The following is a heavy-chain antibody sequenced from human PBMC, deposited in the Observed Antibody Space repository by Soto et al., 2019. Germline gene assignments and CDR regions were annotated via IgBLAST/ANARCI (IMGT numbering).Heavy chain of an antibody. D-gene: IGHD3-9*01. CDR2: ISGSGGST. CDR1: GFTFSSYA. Sequence: PGGSLRLSCAASGFTFSSYAMSWVRQAPGKGLEWVSAISGSGGSTYYADSVKGRFTISRDNSKNTLYLQMNSLRAEDTAVYYCAKDMPFDWLASTYYYYMDVWGKGTTVTVSS. CDR3: AKDMPFDWLASTYYYYMDV. V-gene: IGHV3-23*01. J-gene: IGHJ6*03.